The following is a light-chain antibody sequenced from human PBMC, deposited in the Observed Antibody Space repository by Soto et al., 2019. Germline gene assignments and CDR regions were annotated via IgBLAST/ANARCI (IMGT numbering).Light chain of an antibody. CDR3: SSYSSSSTPLYV. CDR2: EVX. Sequence: QSALTQPASVSGSPGQSITISCTGSSSDIGGYNYVSWYQQYPGKAPKLMIYEVXXXPXXXXXXXXGSKSGNTASLTISGLQAEDEADYYCSSYSSSSTPLYVFGTGTKLTVL. CDR1: SSDIGGYNY. V-gene: IGLV2-14*01. J-gene: IGLJ1*01.